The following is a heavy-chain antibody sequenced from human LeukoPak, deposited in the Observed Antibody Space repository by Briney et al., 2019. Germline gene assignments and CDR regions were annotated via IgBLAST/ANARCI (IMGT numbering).Heavy chain of an antibody. CDR3: AKEGAYCGGDCYSVFDY. J-gene: IGHJ4*02. CDR1: GFTFSYYS. D-gene: IGHD2-21*02. CDR2: FSSSGGYI. Sequence: GGSLRLSCAASGFTFSYYSMNWVRQAPGKGLEWVSSFSSSGGYIYYADSVRGRFTISRDNSKNTLYLQMNSLRAEDTAVYYCAKEGAYCGGDCYSVFDYWGQGTLVTVSS. V-gene: IGHV3-21*04.